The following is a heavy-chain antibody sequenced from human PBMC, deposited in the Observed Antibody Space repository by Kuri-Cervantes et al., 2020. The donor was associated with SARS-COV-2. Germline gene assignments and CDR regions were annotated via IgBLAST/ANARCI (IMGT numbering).Heavy chain of an antibody. Sequence: SETLSLTCAVYGGSFSGYYWSWIRQPPGKGLEWIGEINHSGSTYYNPSLKSRVTISVDTSKNQFSLKLSSVTAADTAVYYCARLLYGGQRADFDYWGQGTLVTVSS. CDR2: INHSGST. CDR3: ARLLYGGQRADFDY. D-gene: IGHD4-23*01. CDR1: GGSFSGYY. J-gene: IGHJ4*02. V-gene: IGHV4-34*01.